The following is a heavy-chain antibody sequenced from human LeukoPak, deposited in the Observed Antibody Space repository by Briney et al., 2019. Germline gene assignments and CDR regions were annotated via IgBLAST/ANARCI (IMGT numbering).Heavy chain of an antibody. CDR2: IYSGGST. CDR1: GFTVNNNY. CDR3: IYGYTLDF. J-gene: IGHJ4*02. D-gene: IGHD5-18*01. V-gene: IGHV3-53*01. Sequence: PGGSLRLSCAASGFTVNNNYMNWVRQAPGEGLEWVSVIYSGGSTNYADSVKGRFTISRDNSKNTLYLQMNSLRAEDTAMYYCIYGYTLDFWGQGTLVTVSS.